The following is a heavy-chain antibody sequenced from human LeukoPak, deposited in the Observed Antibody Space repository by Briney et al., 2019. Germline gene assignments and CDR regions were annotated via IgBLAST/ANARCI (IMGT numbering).Heavy chain of an antibody. CDR3: ARHKALPAGGPIDY. CDR2: IYYSGST. D-gene: IGHD2-8*02. Sequence: PSETLSLTCTVSGGSISSYYWSWIRQPPGKGLEWIGYIYYSGSTNYNPSLKSRVTISVDTSKNQFSLKLSSVTAADTAVYYCARHKALPAGGPIDYWGQGTLVTVSS. V-gene: IGHV4-59*08. CDR1: GGSISSYY. J-gene: IGHJ4*02.